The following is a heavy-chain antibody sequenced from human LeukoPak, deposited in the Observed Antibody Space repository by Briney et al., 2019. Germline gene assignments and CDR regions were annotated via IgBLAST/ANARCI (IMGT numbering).Heavy chain of an antibody. CDR3: ARDVYSSSSLAGI. Sequence: ASVKVSCKASGYTFTGYYMHWVRQAPGQGLEWMGWINPNSGGTNYAQKFQGRVTMTRDTSISTAYMELSRLRSDDTAMYYCARDVYSSSSLAGIWGQGTLVTVSS. D-gene: IGHD6-6*01. CDR1: GYTFTGYY. J-gene: IGHJ4*02. CDR2: INPNSGGT. V-gene: IGHV1-2*02.